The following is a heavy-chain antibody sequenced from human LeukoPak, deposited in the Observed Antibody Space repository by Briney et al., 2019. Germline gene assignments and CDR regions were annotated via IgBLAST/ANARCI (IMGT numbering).Heavy chain of an antibody. CDR1: GYTLTSYG. CDR2: ISAYNGNT. Sequence: GASVKVSCKASGYTLTSYGISWVRQASGQGLEWMGWISAYNGNTNYAQKLQGRVTMTTDTSTSTAYMELRSLRSDDTAVYYCARDAITMVRGVISYWGQGTLVTVSS. D-gene: IGHD3-10*01. V-gene: IGHV1-18*01. CDR3: ARDAITMVRGVISY. J-gene: IGHJ4*02.